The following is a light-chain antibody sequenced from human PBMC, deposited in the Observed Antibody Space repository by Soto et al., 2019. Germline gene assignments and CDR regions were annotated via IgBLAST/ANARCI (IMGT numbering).Light chain of an antibody. CDR1: SSDVGAYDY. J-gene: IGLJ1*01. V-gene: IGLV2-14*03. CDR3: SSYTSSSTRV. Sequence: QSALTQPASVSGSPGQSITISCTGTSSDVGAYDYVSWYQQHPAKAPKLMIYEVSNRPSGVSNRFSGSKSVNTATLTISGLQADDEYDYYCSSYTSSSTRVFGTGTKLTVL. CDR2: EVS.